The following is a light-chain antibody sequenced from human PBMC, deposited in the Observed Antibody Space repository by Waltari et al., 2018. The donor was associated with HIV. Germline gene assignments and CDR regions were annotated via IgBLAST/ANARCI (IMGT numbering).Light chain of an antibody. J-gene: IGLJ2*01. Sequence: QSALTQPPSVSGSLGQSVTISCTGPSSDVGNYNEVSWYQQSPGTAPKLMISDVSNRPSGVPDRFSGSKSGNTASLTISGLQAEDEADYYCSSFTTSITVVFGGGTKLTVL. CDR1: SSDVGNYNE. CDR2: DVS. V-gene: IGLV2-18*02. CDR3: SSFTTSITVV.